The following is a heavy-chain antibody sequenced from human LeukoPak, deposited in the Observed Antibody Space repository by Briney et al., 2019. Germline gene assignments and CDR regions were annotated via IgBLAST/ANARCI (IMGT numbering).Heavy chain of an antibody. CDR3: TRLHYDILTGYSTYYYYGMDV. Sequence: GGSLRFSCAASGFTFSGSAMHWVRQASGKGMEWVGRIRSKANSCATAYAASVKGRFTISRDDSKNTSHLQMNSLKTEDTAVYYCTRLHYDILTGYSTYYYYGMDVWGQGTTVTVS. D-gene: IGHD3-9*01. J-gene: IGHJ6*02. CDR1: GFTFSGSA. V-gene: IGHV3-73*01. CDR2: IRSKANSCAT.